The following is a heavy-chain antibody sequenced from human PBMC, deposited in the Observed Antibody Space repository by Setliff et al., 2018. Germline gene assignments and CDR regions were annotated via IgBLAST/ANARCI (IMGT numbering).Heavy chain of an antibody. CDR3: ARINFYVSSGYYYAPDY. CDR2: ISPYNGVT. CDR1: SYILSSYG. D-gene: IGHD3-22*01. Sequence: GASVKVSCKASSYILSSYGISWVRQVPGEGLEWMGWISPYNGVTSYAQRFQGRVTMTTDTSTSAAYLELMSLRSDDTAVYHCARINFYVSSGYYYAPDYWGQGTLVTVSS. V-gene: IGHV1-18*01. J-gene: IGHJ4*02.